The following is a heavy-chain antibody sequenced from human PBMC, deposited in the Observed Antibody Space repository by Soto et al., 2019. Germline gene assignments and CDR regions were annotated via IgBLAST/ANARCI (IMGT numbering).Heavy chain of an antibody. CDR2: INPNSGGS. CDR1: GYTFTAYY. V-gene: IGHV1-2*04. CDR3: ARDRGIGGYSGYEPDYYYYYGMDV. J-gene: IGHJ6*02. D-gene: IGHD5-12*01. Sequence: GASVKVSCKASGYTFTAYYMHWVRQAPGQGLEWMGWINPNSGGSNFAQKFQGWVTMTRDTSISTAYMELNRLRSDDTAVYYCARDRGIGGYSGYEPDYYYYYGMDVWGQGTTVTVSS.